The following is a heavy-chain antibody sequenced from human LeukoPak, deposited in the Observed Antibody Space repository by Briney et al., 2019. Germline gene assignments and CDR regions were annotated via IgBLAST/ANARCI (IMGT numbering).Heavy chain of an antibody. D-gene: IGHD6-13*01. Sequence: GASVKVSCKASGYTFTCHYMHWVRQAPGQGLELMGWNNLNTGNTNYAQKFQGRVTMTRDTSISTAYMELSSLRSDDTAVYHCARGQLLHYYYGMDVWGRGTTVTVSS. CDR1: GYTFTCHY. CDR2: NNLNTGNT. V-gene: IGHV1-2*02. CDR3: ARGQLLHYYYGMDV. J-gene: IGHJ6*02.